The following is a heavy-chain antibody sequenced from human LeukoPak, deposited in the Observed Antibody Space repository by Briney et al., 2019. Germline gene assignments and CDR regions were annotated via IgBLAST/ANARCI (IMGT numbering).Heavy chain of an antibody. D-gene: IGHD3-3*01. V-gene: IGHV3-53*01. J-gene: IGHJ4*02. CDR2: IYSGGST. Sequence: GGSLRLSCAASGFTVSSNYMSWVRQAPGKGLEWVSVIYSGGSTYYADSVKGRFTISRDNSKNRLFLQMNSLRAEDTAVYYCARGTRFGLRAAGNYFDFWGQGTLVTVSS. CDR1: GFTVSSNY. CDR3: ARGTRFGLRAAGNYFDF.